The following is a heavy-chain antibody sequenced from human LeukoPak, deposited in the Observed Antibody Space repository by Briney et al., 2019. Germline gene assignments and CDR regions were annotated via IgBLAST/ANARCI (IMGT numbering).Heavy chain of an antibody. Sequence: SETLSPTCTVSGDSINNYYWSWIRQPAGKRLEWIGRIYISGSTNYNPSLKSRVTMSVDTSNNQSSLILSSVTAADTAVYYCVIMVREVIYSDYWGQGTLVTVSS. CDR1: GDSINNYY. CDR2: IYISGST. CDR3: VIMVREVIYSDY. V-gene: IGHV4-4*07. D-gene: IGHD3-10*01. J-gene: IGHJ4*02.